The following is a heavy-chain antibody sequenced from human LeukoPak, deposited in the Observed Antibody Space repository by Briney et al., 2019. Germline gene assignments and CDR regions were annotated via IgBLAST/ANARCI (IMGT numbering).Heavy chain of an antibody. CDR2: ISSTGGTI. V-gene: IGHV3-48*01. CDR3: ARGYSRAAFDI. D-gene: IGHD2-15*01. J-gene: IGHJ3*02. CDR1: GFTFRNYL. Sequence: PGGALRLSCAASGFTFRNYLMNWVRQAPGKGVEWVSFISSTGGTIYYADSVKGRFTVSRDNGKNSLLLQMNSLRAEDAALYYCARGYSRAAFDIWGQGTVVAVSS.